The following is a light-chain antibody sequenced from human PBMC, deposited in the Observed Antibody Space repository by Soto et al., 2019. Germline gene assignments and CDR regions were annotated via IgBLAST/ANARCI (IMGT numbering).Light chain of an antibody. CDR3: QQYADYSGT. J-gene: IGKJ2*01. CDR1: QYFSKW. CDR2: DAS. V-gene: IGKV1-5*01. Sequence: DIQMTQSPSTLSASVGDRVTITCRASQYFSKWLAWYQQKPGKAPKLLIYDASTLQTGVPSRFSGSGSGTDFTLTISRLQPDDFATYCCQQYADYSGTLGQGTKLESK.